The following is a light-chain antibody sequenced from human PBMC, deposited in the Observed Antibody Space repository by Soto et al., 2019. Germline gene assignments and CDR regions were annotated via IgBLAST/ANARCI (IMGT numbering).Light chain of an antibody. CDR3: QKYNNAPRT. J-gene: IGKJ1*01. CDR2: AAS. V-gene: IGKV1-27*01. Sequence: DIQMTQSPSSLSASVGDTVTITCRASQGISNYLAWYQQKPGQVPNLLIYAASTLQSGVPSRFSGSGSGTYLTLTISSLRPEDVATYYCQKYNNAPRTFVQGTKVEI. CDR1: QGISNY.